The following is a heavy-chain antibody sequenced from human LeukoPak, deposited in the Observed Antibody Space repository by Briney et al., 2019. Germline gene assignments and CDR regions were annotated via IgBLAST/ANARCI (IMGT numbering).Heavy chain of an antibody. CDR3: AKERTQTTSFDY. J-gene: IGHJ4*02. Sequence: SGGSLRLSCAASGFMFSTYPMNWVRQAPGKGLEWVSTISGSGGSTYFADSVKGRFAVSRDNSKNTLFLQMNSLRAKDTAVYYCAKERTQTTSFDYWRQGTLVTVSS. V-gene: IGHV3-23*01. CDR2: ISGSGGST. D-gene: IGHD2/OR15-2a*01. CDR1: GFMFSTYP.